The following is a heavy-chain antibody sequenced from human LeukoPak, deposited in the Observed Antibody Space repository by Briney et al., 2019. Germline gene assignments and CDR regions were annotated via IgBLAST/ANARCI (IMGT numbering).Heavy chain of an antibody. J-gene: IGHJ3*02. CDR3: GRDCEYSSSLLSSFDI. D-gene: IGHD6-13*01. V-gene: IGHV1-3*01. CDR1: GYTFTSYA. CDR2: INAGNGNT. Sequence: VASVKVSCKASGYTFTSYAMHWVRQAPGQRLEWMGWINAGNGNTKYSQKFQGRVTITRDTSASTAYMELSSLRSEDTAVYYCGRDCEYSSSLLSSFDIWGQGTMVTVSS.